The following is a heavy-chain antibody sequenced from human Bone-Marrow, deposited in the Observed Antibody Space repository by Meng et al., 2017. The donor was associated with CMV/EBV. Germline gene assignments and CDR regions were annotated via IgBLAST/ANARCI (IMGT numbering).Heavy chain of an antibody. D-gene: IGHD5-18*01. CDR3: ARDPGYSYGPNWFDP. J-gene: IGHJ5*02. CDR2: IYYSGST. Sequence: QLQLQESGPGLVKPSEXLSLTCTVSGGSISSSSYYWGWIRQPPGKGLEWIGSIYYSGSTYYNPSLKSRVTISVDTSKNQFSLKLSSVTAADTAVYYCARDPGYSYGPNWFDPWGQGTLVTVSS. V-gene: IGHV4-39*07. CDR1: GGSISSSSYY.